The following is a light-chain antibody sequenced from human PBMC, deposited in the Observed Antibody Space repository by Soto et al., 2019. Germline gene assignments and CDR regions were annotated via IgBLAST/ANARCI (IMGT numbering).Light chain of an antibody. V-gene: IGKV3-20*01. CDR3: QHYGDSSWT. CDR2: GVS. J-gene: IGKJ1*01. Sequence: EIVLTQSPVALSLSPGERATLSCRASQSVSSTLLTWYQQKPGQAPRLLIYGVSSRDTGIPDRFSGSGSGTDCTLTISRLEPEDFAVYFCQHYGDSSWTFGQGTRVEIK. CDR1: QSVSSTL.